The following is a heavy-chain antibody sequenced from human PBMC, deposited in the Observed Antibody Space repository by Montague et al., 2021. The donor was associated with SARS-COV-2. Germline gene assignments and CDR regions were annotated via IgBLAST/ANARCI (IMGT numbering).Heavy chain of an antibody. CDR2: IDWDEDQ. V-gene: IGHV2-70*01. D-gene: IGHD4-17*01. J-gene: IGHJ4*02. CDR3: ARSYGDYRDSYFDY. Sequence: PALVKPTQTLTLTCTFSGFSLNTSGMCVSWIRQPPGKALEWLALIDWDEDQYYSTSLKTRLTISKDTSKNQAVLTMTNMDPIDTATYYCARSYGDYRDSYFDYWGQGTLSPSPQ. CDR1: GFSLNTSGMC.